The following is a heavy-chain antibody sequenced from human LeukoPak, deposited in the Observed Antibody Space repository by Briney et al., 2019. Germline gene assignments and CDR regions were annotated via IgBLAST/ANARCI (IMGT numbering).Heavy chain of an antibody. CDR1: GFTFSSFW. D-gene: IGHD5-18*01. Sequence: GGSLRLSCAASGFTFSSFWMSWFRQAPGKGLEWVGFIRTKVYRETTEYAASVKGRFTISRDDSKTIVYLQMHGLETEDTALYYCARGAMSPDYWGQGTLVTVSS. V-gene: IGHV3-49*03. CDR3: ARGAMSPDY. J-gene: IGHJ4*02. CDR2: IRTKVYRETT.